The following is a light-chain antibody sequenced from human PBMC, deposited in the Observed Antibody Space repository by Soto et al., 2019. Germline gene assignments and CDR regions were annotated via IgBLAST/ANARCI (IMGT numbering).Light chain of an antibody. Sequence: QSVLTQPPSASGTPGQRVTISCSGSSSNIGSNSVHCYQQLPGTAPKLLIYSNRQRPAWAPERISGSTSGTSASLAISGLRYEDEADYYCAAWDDSLSGVVFGGGTKLTVL. V-gene: IGLV1-47*01. J-gene: IGLJ2*01. CDR3: AAWDDSLSGVV. CDR2: SNR. CDR1: SSNIGSNS.